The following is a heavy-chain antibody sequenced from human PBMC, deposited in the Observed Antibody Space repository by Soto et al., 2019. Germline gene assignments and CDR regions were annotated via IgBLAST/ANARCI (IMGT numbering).Heavy chain of an antibody. CDR2: IWYDGSNK. D-gene: IGHD1-1*01. CDR3: ARAQPFDY. V-gene: IGHV3-33*01. Sequence: ESGGGVVQPGRSLRLSCAASGLTFSSYGMHWVSQAPGKGLEWVAVIWYDGSNKYYADSVKGRFTISRDNSKNTLYLQMNSLRAEDTALYYCARAQPFDYCRQGTLVTVSS. CDR1: GLTFSSYG. J-gene: IGHJ4*02.